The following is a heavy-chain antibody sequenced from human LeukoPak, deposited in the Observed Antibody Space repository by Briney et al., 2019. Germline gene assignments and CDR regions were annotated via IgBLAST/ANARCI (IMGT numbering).Heavy chain of an antibody. V-gene: IGHV3-9*01. CDR2: ISWNSGSI. CDR1: GFTFDDYA. J-gene: IGHJ4*02. Sequence: GGSLRLSCAASGFTFDDYAMHWVRQAPGKGLEWVSGISWNSGSIGYADSVKGRFTISRDNAKNSLYLQMNSLRAEDTALYYCTKNVKSSGWYSDYWGQGTLVTVSS. D-gene: IGHD6-19*01. CDR3: TKNVKSSGWYSDY.